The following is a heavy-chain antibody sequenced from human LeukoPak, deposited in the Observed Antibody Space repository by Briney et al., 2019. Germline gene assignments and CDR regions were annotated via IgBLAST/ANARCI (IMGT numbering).Heavy chain of an antibody. D-gene: IGHD7-27*01. J-gene: IGHJ3*02. CDR1: GFSVSSSL. CDR2: IYSIGST. V-gene: IGHV3-53*01. CDR3: ARDRVYLGREDAFDI. Sequence: PGGSLRLSCAASGFSVSSSLMSWVRQAPGKGLEWVSVIYSIGSTFYADSVKGRFTISRDNSKNTLYLHMNGLRTEDTAVYYCARDRVYLGREDAFDIWGQGTMVTVSS.